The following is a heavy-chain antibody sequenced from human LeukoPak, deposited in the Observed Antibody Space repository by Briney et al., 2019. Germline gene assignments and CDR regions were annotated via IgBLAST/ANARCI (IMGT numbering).Heavy chain of an antibody. CDR3: ARPPRYFDWSELSY. J-gene: IGHJ4*02. V-gene: IGHV3-21*01. CDR2: ISSSSSYI. D-gene: IGHD3-9*01. Sequence: GGSLRLSCAASGFTFSSYSMNWVRQAPGKGLEWVSSISSSSSYIYYADSVKGRFTISRDNAKNSLYLQMNSLRAEDTAVYYCARPPRYFDWSELSYWGQGTLVTVSS. CDR1: GFTFSSYS.